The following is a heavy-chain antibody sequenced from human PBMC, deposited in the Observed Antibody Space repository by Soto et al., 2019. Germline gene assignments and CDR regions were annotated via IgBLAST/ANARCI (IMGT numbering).Heavy chain of an antibody. J-gene: IGHJ6*02. Sequence: ASVKVSCKASGFTFSDYYMHWVREAPGQGLEWMGWLNPKSGGTTYAQKFQGRLTLSRDTSINTAYMELSRLSIDDTALYCCARERYQVLSDGMDVWGQGTTVTVSS. CDR3: ARERYQVLSDGMDV. V-gene: IGHV1-2*02. CDR2: LNPKSGGT. CDR1: GFTFSDYY. D-gene: IGHD2-2*01.